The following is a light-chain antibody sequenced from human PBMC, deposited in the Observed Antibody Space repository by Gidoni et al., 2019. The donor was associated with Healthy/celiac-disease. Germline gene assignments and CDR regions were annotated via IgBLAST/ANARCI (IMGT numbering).Light chain of an antibody. V-gene: IGKV1-5*03. Sequence: DIQMTQSPSTLSASVGDRVTITCRASQSISNWLAWYQQKPGKAPKLLIYNASSLESGVPSRFSGSGSGTEFTLTISSLQPDDFATYYCQQYNRYPMCSFXQXTKLEIK. CDR2: NAS. J-gene: IGKJ2*04. CDR3: QQYNRYPMCS. CDR1: QSISNW.